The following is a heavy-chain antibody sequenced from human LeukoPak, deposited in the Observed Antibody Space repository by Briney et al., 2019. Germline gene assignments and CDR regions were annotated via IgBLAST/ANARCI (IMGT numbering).Heavy chain of an antibody. Sequence: GSLRLSCAASGFTLSSFGMVWVRQAPGKGLEWVTLMWYDGRNKYYADSVKGRFTISRDNAKNTLYLQMNSLRAEDTAVYYCARVGYDSGAYSLDYWGQGTLVTVSS. V-gene: IGHV3-33*01. D-gene: IGHD3-22*01. CDR1: GFTLSSFG. CDR2: MWYDGRNK. CDR3: ARVGYDSGAYSLDY. J-gene: IGHJ4*02.